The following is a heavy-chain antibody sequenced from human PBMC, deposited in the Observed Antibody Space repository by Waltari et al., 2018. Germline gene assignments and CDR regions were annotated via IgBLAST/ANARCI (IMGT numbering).Heavy chain of an antibody. V-gene: IGHV3-33*01. CDR2: IWYDGSNK. D-gene: IGHD6-19*01. CDR3: ARDAMAVDY. J-gene: IGHJ4*02. CDR1: GFPFRSYG. Sequence: QVQLVESGGGVVQPGRSLRLSCAASGFPFRSYGLPWVRQAPGKGLEWVAVIWYDGSNKYYADSVKGRFTISRDNSKNTLYLQMNSLRAEDTAVYYCARDAMAVDYWGQGTLVTVSS.